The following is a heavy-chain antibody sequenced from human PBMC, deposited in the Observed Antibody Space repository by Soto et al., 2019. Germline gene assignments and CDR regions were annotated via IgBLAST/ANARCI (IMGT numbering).Heavy chain of an antibody. V-gene: IGHV1-46*01. CDR1: GYTFINYF. D-gene: IGHD1-1*01. CDR2: VDPSRGSA. J-gene: IGHJ3*01. CDR3: AKPLIGNTFYL. Sequence: QAQLLQSGAEVKKPGASVKVSCKASGYTFINYFIHWVRQAPGQRLEWIGIVDPSRGSADYAQKFQGRSTKTTDVSTKTGLMDLSSLRSGDTAGHYCAKPLIGNTFYLWGQRTKVIVSS.